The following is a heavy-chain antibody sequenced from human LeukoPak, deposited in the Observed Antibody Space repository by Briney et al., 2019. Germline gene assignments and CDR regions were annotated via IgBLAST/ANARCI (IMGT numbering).Heavy chain of an antibody. Sequence: GGSLRLSCAASGFTLSNNSMNWVRQAPGKGLEWDSSITSSSSYIYYADSVKGRFPISRDNAKNSLFLLMNSLRAEDTAVYFCARGLVGTTKAYFDYWGQGTLVTVSS. CDR3: ARGLVGTTKAYFDY. V-gene: IGHV3-21*01. CDR2: ITSSSSYI. D-gene: IGHD1-26*01. CDR1: GFTLSNNS. J-gene: IGHJ4*02.